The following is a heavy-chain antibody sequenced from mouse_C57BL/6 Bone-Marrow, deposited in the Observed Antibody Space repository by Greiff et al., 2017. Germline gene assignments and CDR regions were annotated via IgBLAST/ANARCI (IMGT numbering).Heavy chain of an antibody. CDR2: ISSGGSTI. J-gene: IGHJ3*01. CDR3: ARSSSYYDYLAWFAY. V-gene: IGHV5-17*01. CDR1: GFTFSDYG. D-gene: IGHD2-4*01. Sequence: EVQLVESGGGLVKPGGSLKLSCAASGFTFSDYGMHWVRQAPEKGLVWVAYISSGGSTIYYADTVKGRFTISRDNAKNTLFLQMTSLRSEDTAMYYWARSSSYYDYLAWFAYWGQGTLVTVSA.